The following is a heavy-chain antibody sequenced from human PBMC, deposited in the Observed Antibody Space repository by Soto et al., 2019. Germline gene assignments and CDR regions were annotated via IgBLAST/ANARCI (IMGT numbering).Heavy chain of an antibody. V-gene: IGHV3-30-3*01. CDR2: ISYDGSNK. CDR1: GFTFSSYA. CDR3: ARDRATGRLSFNWFDP. J-gene: IGHJ5*02. D-gene: IGHD1-26*01. Sequence: GGSLRLSCAASGFTFSSYAMHWVRQAPGKGLEWVAVISYDGSNKYYADSVKGRFTISRDNSKNTLYLQMNSLRAEDTAVYYCARDRATGRLSFNWFDPWGQGTLVTVSS.